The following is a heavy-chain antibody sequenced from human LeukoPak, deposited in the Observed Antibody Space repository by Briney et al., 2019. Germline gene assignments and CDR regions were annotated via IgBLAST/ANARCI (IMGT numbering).Heavy chain of an antibody. CDR1: GYTFTCYY. Sequence: ASVKVSCKASGYTFTCYYMHWVRQAPGQGLEWMGWINPNSGGTNYAQKFQGRVTMTRDTSISTAYMELSRLRSDDTAVYYCARNIVVVVAATAHQNWFDPWGQGTLVTVSS. CDR3: ARNIVVVVAATAHQNWFDP. CDR2: INPNSGGT. V-gene: IGHV1-2*02. J-gene: IGHJ5*02. D-gene: IGHD2-15*01.